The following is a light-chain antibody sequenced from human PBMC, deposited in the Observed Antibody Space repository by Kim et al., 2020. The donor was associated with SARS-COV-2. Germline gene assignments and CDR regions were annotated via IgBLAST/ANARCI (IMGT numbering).Light chain of an antibody. CDR3: SSYTSSSTFVV. Sequence: HSITISCTGTSSDVGRYPYVSWYRQNPGKAPKLMIYDVSRRSSGVSDRFSGSKSDNTASLTISGLQAEDEADYYCSSYTSSSTFVVFGGGTQLTVL. CDR1: SSDVGRYPY. CDR2: DVS. V-gene: IGLV2-14*03. J-gene: IGLJ2*01.